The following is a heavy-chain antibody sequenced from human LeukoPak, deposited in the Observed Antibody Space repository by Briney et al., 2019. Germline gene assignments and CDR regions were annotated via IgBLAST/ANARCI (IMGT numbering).Heavy chain of an antibody. D-gene: IGHD2-2*01. CDR3: SRLEDTSPIEVALDI. V-gene: IGHV3-73*01. J-gene: IGHJ3*02. Sequence: GGSLRLSCAASGFTVSSNYMSWVRQAPGKGLEWVGRIRSKRNNYATAYAASVKGRFTISRDDSKNTVYLHMDSLKTEDTALYYCSRLEDTSPIEVALDIWGQGTVVTVSS. CDR1: GFTVSSNY. CDR2: IRSKRNNYAT.